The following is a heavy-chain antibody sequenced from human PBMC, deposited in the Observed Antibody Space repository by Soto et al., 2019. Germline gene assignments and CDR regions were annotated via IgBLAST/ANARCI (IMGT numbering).Heavy chain of an antibody. CDR1: GFTFSSYW. J-gene: IGHJ6*02. Sequence: VQLVESGGGLVQPGGSLRLSCAASGFTFSSYWMSWVRQAPGKGLEWVANIKQDGSEKYYVDSVKGRFTISRDNAKNSLYLQMNSLRAEDTAVYYCARDSSSHLYYGMDVWGQGTTVTVSS. CDR2: IKQDGSEK. D-gene: IGHD6-13*01. CDR3: ARDSSSHLYYGMDV. V-gene: IGHV3-7*04.